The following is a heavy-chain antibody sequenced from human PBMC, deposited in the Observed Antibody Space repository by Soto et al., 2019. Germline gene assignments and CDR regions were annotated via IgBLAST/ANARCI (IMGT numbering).Heavy chain of an antibody. Sequence: GESLKISCKGSGYSFTSYWIGWVRQMPGKGLEWMGIIYPGDSDTRYSPSFQGQVTISADKSISTAYLQWSSLKASDTAMYYCARHNGEYSSSLYYYYGMDVWGQGTTVTVSS. CDR1: GYSFTSYW. D-gene: IGHD6-6*01. CDR3: ARHNGEYSSSLYYYYGMDV. V-gene: IGHV5-51*01. J-gene: IGHJ6*02. CDR2: IYPGDSDT.